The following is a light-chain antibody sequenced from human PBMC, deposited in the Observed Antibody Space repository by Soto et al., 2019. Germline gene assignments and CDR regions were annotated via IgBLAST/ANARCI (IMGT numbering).Light chain of an antibody. V-gene: IGKV1-8*01. CDR3: QQYYTYPWT. J-gene: IGKJ1*01. CDR1: QGISSY. CDR2: ATS. Sequence: AIRRTQYPSSLSASTGARVTITCRASQGISSYLAWFQQKPGRPPKLLMSATSTLQSDVPSRFSGSGSGTDFTLTIGCLQSEDLATYYCQQYYTYPWTFGQGTKVDI.